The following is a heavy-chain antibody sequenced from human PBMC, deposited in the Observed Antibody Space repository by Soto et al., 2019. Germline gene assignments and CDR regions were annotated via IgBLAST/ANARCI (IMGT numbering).Heavy chain of an antibody. V-gene: IGHV3-30*18. D-gene: IGHD1-20*01. CDR2: ISYDGSNK. CDR3: AKNEITGTPWFDP. Sequence: HPGGSLRLACAASGFTFSSYGMHWVRQAPGKGLEWVAVISYDGSNKYYADSVKGRFTISRDNSKNTLYLQMNSLRAEDTAVYYSAKNEITGTPWFDPWGQGTLVTVSS. CDR1: GFTFSSYG. J-gene: IGHJ5*02.